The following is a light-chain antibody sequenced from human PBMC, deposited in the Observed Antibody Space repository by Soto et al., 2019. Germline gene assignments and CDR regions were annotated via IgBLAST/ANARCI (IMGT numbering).Light chain of an antibody. V-gene: IGKV1-5*01. CDR2: DAS. CDR3: QQYGSSGT. CDR1: QNINRW. J-gene: IGKJ1*01. Sequence: DIQMTQSPYTLSASVGGRVTITCRASQNINRWLAWYQQKPGEAPKLLITDASSLESGVPSRFSGSGSGTEFTLTISSLEPEDFAVYYCQQYGSSGTFGQGTKVDIK.